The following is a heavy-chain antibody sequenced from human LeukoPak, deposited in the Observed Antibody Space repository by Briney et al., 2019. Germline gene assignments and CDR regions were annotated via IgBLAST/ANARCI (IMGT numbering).Heavy chain of an antibody. Sequence: GASVKVSCKASGGTFSSYAISWVRQAPGQGLEWMGRIIPILGIANYAQKFQGRVTITADTSTSTAYMELSGLRSEDTAVYYCARGDSSPVLRYFDWFSYYFDYWGQGTLVTVSS. CDR2: IIPILGIA. CDR3: ARGDSSPVLRYFDWFSYYFDY. V-gene: IGHV1-69*04. J-gene: IGHJ4*02. D-gene: IGHD3-9*01. CDR1: GGTFSSYA.